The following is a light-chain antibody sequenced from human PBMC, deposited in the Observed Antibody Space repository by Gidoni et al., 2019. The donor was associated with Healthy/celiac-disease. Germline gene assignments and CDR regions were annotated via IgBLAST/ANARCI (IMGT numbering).Light chain of an antibody. J-gene: IGKJ1*01. CDR1: QSISSY. CDR3: QQSYSTLGT. CDR2: AAS. Sequence: DIQMTQSPSSLSASVGDRVTITCRASQSISSYLNWYQQKPGKAPTLLINAASSLQSGVPSRFSGSGSGTDFTLTISRLQPEDFATYYCQQSYSTLGTFGQGTKVEIK. V-gene: IGKV1-39*01.